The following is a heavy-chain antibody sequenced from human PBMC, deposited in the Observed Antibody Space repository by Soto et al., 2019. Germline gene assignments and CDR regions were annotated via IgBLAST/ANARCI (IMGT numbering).Heavy chain of an antibody. V-gene: IGHV3-33*01. CDR3: ARSGWESAAGQIYYWYFDL. CDR1: GFTFSSYG. D-gene: IGHD6-13*01. J-gene: IGHJ2*01. Sequence: QVQLVESGGGVVPPGRSLRLSCAASGFTFSSYGMHWVRQAPGKGLEWVAVIWYDGSNKYYADSVKGRFTISRDNSKNTLYLQMNSLRAEDTAVYYCARSGWESAAGQIYYWYFDLWGRGTLVTVSS. CDR2: IWYDGSNK.